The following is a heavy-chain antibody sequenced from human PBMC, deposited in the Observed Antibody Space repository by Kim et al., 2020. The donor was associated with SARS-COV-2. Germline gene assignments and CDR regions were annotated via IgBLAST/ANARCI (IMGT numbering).Heavy chain of an antibody. V-gene: IGHV3-11*06. CDR3: ARASSVLSYYYDSSGSLH. CDR1: GFTFSDYY. D-gene: IGHD3-22*01. CDR2: ISSSSSYT. Sequence: GGSLRLSCAASGFTFSDYYMSWIRQAPGKGLEWVSYISSSSSYTNYADSVKGRFTISRDNAKNSLYLQMNSLRAEDTAVYYCARASSVLSYYYDSSGSLHWGQGTLVTVSS. J-gene: IGHJ4*02.